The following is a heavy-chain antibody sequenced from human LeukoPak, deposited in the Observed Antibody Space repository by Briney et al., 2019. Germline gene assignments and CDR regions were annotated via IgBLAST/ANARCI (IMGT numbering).Heavy chain of an antibody. CDR3: ARDPDSYHSGAYYSFFDY. D-gene: IGHD3-22*01. V-gene: IGHV3-74*01. CDR2: INSDGSSS. CDR1: GFTLSTYW. Sequence: PGGSLRLSCAASGFTLSTYWMHWLRQSPGEGLVWVSRINSDGSSSAYADSVKGRFTISRDNAKNTRSLQMNSLRAEDTAVYYCARDPDSYHSGAYYSFFDYWGQGILVTVSS. J-gene: IGHJ4*02.